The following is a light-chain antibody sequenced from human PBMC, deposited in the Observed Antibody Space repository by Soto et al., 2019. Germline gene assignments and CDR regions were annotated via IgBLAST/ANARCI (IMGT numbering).Light chain of an antibody. CDR3: QQRNGWPRT. J-gene: IGKJ1*01. CDR2: DAS. CDR1: QSVGGD. V-gene: IGKV3-11*01. Sequence: EIVLTQSPATLSLSPGDRATLFCRASQSVGGDLGWYQQRPGQAPRLLIYDASNRVPGVPDRFSASGSGTDFTLTISRLEPEDFAVYYCQQRNGWPRTVGQGTKVEIK.